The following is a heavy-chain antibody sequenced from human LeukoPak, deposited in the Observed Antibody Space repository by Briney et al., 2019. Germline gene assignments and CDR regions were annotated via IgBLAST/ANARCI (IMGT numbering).Heavy chain of an antibody. Sequence: ASVKVSCKASGYTFTGYDINWVRQATGQGLEWMGWMNPTSGNTGYAQKFQGRVTMTRNTSISTAYMELSSLRSEDTAVYYCARGRMGLFGVVITNYYYYMDVWGKGTTVTVSS. CDR1: GYTFTGYD. V-gene: IGHV1-8*01. CDR3: ARGRMGLFGVVITNYYYYMDV. D-gene: IGHD3-3*01. J-gene: IGHJ6*03. CDR2: MNPTSGNT.